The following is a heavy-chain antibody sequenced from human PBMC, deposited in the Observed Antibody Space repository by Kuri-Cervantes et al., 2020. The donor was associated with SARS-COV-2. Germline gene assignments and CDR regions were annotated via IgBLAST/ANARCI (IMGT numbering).Heavy chain of an antibody. J-gene: IGHJ4*02. CDR1: GFTFSSYS. CDR2: INPDGSYT. CDR3: VRDGDHWNFDY. Sequence: GESLKISCVASGFTFSSYSMNWVRQAPGKGLVWVSRINPDGSYTNNADSVKGRFTLSRDNAKNMLFLQMNSLRAEDTAVYYCVRDGDHWNFDYWGQGTLVTVSS. D-gene: IGHD1-1*01. V-gene: IGHV3-74*01.